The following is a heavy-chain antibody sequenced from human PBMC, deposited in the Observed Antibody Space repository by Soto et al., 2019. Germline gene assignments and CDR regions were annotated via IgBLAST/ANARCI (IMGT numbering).Heavy chain of an antibody. CDR1: GFTFSSYA. J-gene: IGHJ6*02. Sequence: GESLKISCAASGFTFSSYAMHWVRQAPGKGLEWVAVISYDGSNKYYADSVKGRFTISRDNSKNTLYLQMNSLRAEDTAVYYCARDQWLVIYYYYGMDVWGQGTTVTVSS. D-gene: IGHD6-19*01. CDR3: ARDQWLVIYYYYGMDV. CDR2: ISYDGSNK. V-gene: IGHV3-30-3*01.